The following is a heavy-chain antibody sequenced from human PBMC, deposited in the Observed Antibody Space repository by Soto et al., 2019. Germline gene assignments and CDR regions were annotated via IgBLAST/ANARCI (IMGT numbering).Heavy chain of an antibody. CDR1: GFTFSDYA. V-gene: IGHV3-23*01. J-gene: IGHJ4*02. Sequence: GGSLRLSCAASGFTFSDYAMSWVRPAPGKGLEWVSLVSATAGTTYYTDSVKGRFTISRDNSRNTVYLQMNSLRADDTAVYYCAKDRLAGGFDYWGQGTLVTVSS. CDR2: VSATAGTT. CDR3: AKDRLAGGFDY. D-gene: IGHD3-16*01.